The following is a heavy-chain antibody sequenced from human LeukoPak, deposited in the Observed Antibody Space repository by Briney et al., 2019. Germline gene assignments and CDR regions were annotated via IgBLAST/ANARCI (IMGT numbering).Heavy chain of an antibody. Sequence: GGSLRLSYAASGFTFSSYAMSWVRQAPGKGLEWVSSISSSSSYIYYADSVKGRFTISRDNAKNSLYLQMNSLRAEDTAVYYCARALTGTTGFDYWGQGTLVTVSS. D-gene: IGHD1-7*01. CDR3: ARALTGTTGFDY. CDR2: ISSSSSYI. V-gene: IGHV3-21*01. CDR1: GFTFSSYA. J-gene: IGHJ4*02.